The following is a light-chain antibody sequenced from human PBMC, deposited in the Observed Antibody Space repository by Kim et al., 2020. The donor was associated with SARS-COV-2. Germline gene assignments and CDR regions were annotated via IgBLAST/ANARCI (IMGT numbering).Light chain of an antibody. V-gene: IGLV1-47*01. J-gene: IGLJ3*02. CDR3: AAWDDSLSGWV. CDR2: GNN. CDR1: SSNIGSNY. Sequence: GQRVTNSCSGSSSNIGSNYVYWYQQLPGTAPKLLIYGNNQRPSGVPDRFSGSKSGTSASLAISGLRSEDEAGYYCAAWDDSLSGWVFGGGTQLTVL.